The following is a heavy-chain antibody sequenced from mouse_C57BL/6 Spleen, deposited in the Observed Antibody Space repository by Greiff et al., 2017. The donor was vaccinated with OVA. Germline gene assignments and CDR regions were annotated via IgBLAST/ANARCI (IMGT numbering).Heavy chain of an antibody. D-gene: IGHD3-2*02. Sequence: QVQLQQPGAELVKPGASVKMSCKASGYTFTSYWITWVKQRPVQGLEWIGDIYPGSGSTNYNEKFKSKATLTVDTSSSTAYMQLSSLTSEDSAVYYGASSSGYPYYFDYWGQGTTLTVSS. CDR1: GYTFTSYW. CDR3: ASSSGYPYYFDY. V-gene: IGHV1-55*01. CDR2: IYPGSGST. J-gene: IGHJ2*01.